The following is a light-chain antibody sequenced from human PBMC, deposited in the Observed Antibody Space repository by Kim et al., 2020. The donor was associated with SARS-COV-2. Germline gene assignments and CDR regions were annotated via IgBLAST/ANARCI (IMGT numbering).Light chain of an antibody. CDR3: SSYTTDSTLV. Sequence: GQSATRSWNETSGDMGALNSVSWYQQHPGKPPKLVISDVNNRPSGVSDRFSGSKSDNTASLSIFGLQTEDEADYYCSSYTTDSTLVFGGGTKVTVL. V-gene: IGLV2-14*03. CDR1: SGDMGALNS. CDR2: DVN. J-gene: IGLJ1*01.